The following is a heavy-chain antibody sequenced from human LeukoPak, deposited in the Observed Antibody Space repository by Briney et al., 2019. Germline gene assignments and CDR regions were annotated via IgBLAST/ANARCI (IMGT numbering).Heavy chain of an antibody. CDR1: GGSFSGYS. V-gene: IGHV4-34*01. J-gene: IGHJ6*03. Sequence: PSETLSLTCAVYGGSFSGYSWTWIRQPPGKGLEWIGEMSHSGYPNYNPSLKSRVAISVDTSKNQFSLKLSSVTAADTAVYYCARETSQKGAHYMDVWGKGTTVTISS. CDR3: ARETSQKGAHYMDV. D-gene: IGHD3-16*01. CDR2: MSHSGYP.